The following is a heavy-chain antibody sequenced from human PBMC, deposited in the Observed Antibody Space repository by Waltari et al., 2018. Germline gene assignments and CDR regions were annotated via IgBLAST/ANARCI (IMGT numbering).Heavy chain of an antibody. CDR3: ARNTNSGYDSYYYYYGMDV. Sequence: QVQLVQSGAEVKKPGFSVKVSCKASGGTFSSYAISWVRQAPGQGLEWMGGIIPIFGTANYAQKFQGRVTITTDESTSTAYMELSSLRSEDTAVYYCARNTNSGYDSYYYYYGMDVWGQGTTVTVSS. CDR1: GGTFSSYA. V-gene: IGHV1-69*05. CDR2: IIPIFGTA. J-gene: IGHJ6*02. D-gene: IGHD5-12*01.